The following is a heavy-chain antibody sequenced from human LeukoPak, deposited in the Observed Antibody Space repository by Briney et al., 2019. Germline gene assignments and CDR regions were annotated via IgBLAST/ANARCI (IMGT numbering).Heavy chain of an antibody. CDR2: IYYSGST. J-gene: IGHJ4*02. Sequence: SETLSLTCTVSGGSISSSSYYWGWIRQPPGKGLEWIGSIYYSGSTYYNPSLKSRVTISVDTSKNQFSLKLGSVTAADTAVYYCARLPLYCSSTSCYDHWGQGTLVTVSS. CDR3: ARLPLYCSSTSCYDH. V-gene: IGHV4-39*01. D-gene: IGHD2-2*01. CDR1: GGSISSSSYY.